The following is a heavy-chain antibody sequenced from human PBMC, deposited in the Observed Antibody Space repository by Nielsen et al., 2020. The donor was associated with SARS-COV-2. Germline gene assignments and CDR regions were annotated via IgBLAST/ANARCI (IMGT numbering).Heavy chain of an antibody. CDR1: GLTFSSYA. CDR3: AKGRIAAADKAPVDY. V-gene: IGHV3-23*01. J-gene: IGHJ4*02. CDR2: ISGSGGST. Sequence: GGSLRISWAASGLTFSSYAMSWVRQAPGKGLEWVSAISGSGGSTYSADSVKGGFTISRDNSKNTLYLQMNSLRAEDMAVYCCAKGRIAAADKAPVDYWGQGTLVTVSS. D-gene: IGHD6-13*01.